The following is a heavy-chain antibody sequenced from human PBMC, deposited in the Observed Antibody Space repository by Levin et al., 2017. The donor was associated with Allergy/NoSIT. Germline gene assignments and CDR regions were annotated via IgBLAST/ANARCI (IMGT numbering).Heavy chain of an antibody. V-gene: IGHV3-30*03. Sequence: GGSLRLSCAVSGFTFSNYGMHWVRQAPGKGLEWVAVISYDGINKYNADSVKGRFTISRDNSKNTLYLQMNSLRAEDTAVYYCARDRDVWGRSYYFDSWGRGTQVTVSS. CDR1: GFTFSNYG. CDR2: ISYDGINK. D-gene: IGHD3-16*01. J-gene: IGHJ4*02. CDR3: ARDRDVWGRSYYFDS.